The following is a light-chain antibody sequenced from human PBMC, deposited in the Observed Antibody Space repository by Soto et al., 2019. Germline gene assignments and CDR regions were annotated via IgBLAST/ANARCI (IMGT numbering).Light chain of an antibody. J-gene: IGLJ2*01. V-gene: IGLV2-14*01. Sequence: QSALTQPASVSGSPGQSITISCTGTSSDVGGYNYVSWYQQHPGKAPKLMIYEVNNRPSGVSDRFSASKSGNTAFLTISGRQAEDEGYYYCSSYTSTSTPVVFGGGTKLTV. CDR1: SSDVGGYNY. CDR3: SSYTSTSTPVV. CDR2: EVN.